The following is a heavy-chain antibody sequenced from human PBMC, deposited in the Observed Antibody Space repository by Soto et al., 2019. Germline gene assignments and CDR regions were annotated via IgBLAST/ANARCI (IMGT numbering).Heavy chain of an antibody. D-gene: IGHD2-15*01. J-gene: IGHJ6*02. CDR1: GFTFSSYG. V-gene: IGHV3-30*18. CDR2: ISYDGSNK. Sequence: HPGGSLRLSCAASGFTFSSYGMHWVRQAPGKGLEWVAVISYDGSNKYYADSVKGRFTISRDNSKNTLYLQMNSLRAEDTAVYYCAKGVAFYYYGMDVWGQGTTVTVSS. CDR3: AKGVAFYYYGMDV.